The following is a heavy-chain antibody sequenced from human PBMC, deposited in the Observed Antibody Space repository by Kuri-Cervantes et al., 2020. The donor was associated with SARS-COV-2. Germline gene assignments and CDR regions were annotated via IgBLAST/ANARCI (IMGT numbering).Heavy chain of an antibody. V-gene: IGHV3-15*01. CDR1: GFTFSNAW. CDR3: TTVGCSGGSCYYYYYGMDV. Sequence: GESLKISCAASGFTFSNAWMSWVRQAPGKGLEWVGRIKSKTDGGTTDYAAPVKGRFTISRDDSKNTLYLQMNSLKTEDTAVYYCTTVGCSGGSCYYYYYGMDVWGQGTTVTVSS. D-gene: IGHD2-15*01. J-gene: IGHJ6*02. CDR2: IKSKTDGGTT.